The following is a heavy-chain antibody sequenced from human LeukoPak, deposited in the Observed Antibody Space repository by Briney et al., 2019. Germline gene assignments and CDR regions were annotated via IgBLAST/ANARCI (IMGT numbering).Heavy chain of an antibody. CDR3: ARDRLFGVVTD. V-gene: IGHV4-59*01. J-gene: IGHJ4*02. Sequence: SETLCLTCTVSGGSISSYYWSWIRQPPGKRLEWIGYIYYSGNTNYNPSLKSRVTISVDTSKNQFSLKLRSVTAADTAVYYCARDRLFGVVTDWGQGTLVTVSS. D-gene: IGHD3-3*01. CDR2: IYYSGNT. CDR1: GGSISSYY.